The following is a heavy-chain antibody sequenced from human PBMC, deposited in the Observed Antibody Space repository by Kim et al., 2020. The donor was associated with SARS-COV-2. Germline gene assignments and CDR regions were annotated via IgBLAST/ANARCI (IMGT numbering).Heavy chain of an antibody. D-gene: IGHD6-19*01. CDR1: GGSISSYY. J-gene: IGHJ4*02. Sequence: SETLSLTCTVSGGSISSYYWSWIRQPAGKGLEWIGRIYTSGSTNYNPSLKSRVTMSVDTSKNQFSLKLSSVTAADTAVYYCARDGHSSGWSPFDYWGQGTLVTVSS. V-gene: IGHV4-4*07. CDR2: IYTSGST. CDR3: ARDGHSSGWSPFDY.